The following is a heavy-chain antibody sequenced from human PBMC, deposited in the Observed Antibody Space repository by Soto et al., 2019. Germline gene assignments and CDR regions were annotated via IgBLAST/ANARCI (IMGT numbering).Heavy chain of an antibody. CDR3: AGRVGATNYGMDV. CDR1: EFTVSSNY. CDR2: IYSGGST. Sequence: GGSPRLSCAASEFTVSSNYMNWVRQAPGKGLECVSTIYSGGSTYYADSVKGRFTISRDNSKNTLYLQMNNLRAEDTAVYYCAGRVGATNYGMDVWGQGTTVTVSS. V-gene: IGHV3-53*01. J-gene: IGHJ6*02. D-gene: IGHD1-26*01.